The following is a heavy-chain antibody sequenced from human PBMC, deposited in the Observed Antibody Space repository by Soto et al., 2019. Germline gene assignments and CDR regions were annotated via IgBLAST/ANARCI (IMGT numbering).Heavy chain of an antibody. CDR2: INHSGST. CDR1: GGSFSGYY. D-gene: IGHD3-22*01. CDR3: ARELGDSSGYYYEAYYYYGMDV. J-gene: IGHJ6*02. Sequence: SETLSLTCAVYGGSFSGYYWSWIRQPPGKGLEWIGEINHSGSTNYNPSLKSRVTISVDTSKNQFSLKLSSVTAADTAVYYCARELGDSSGYYYEAYYYYGMDVWGQGTTVTVSS. V-gene: IGHV4-34*01.